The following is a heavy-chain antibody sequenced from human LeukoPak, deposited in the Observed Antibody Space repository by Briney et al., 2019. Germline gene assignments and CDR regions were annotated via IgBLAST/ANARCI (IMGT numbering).Heavy chain of an antibody. Sequence: GGSLRLSCAASGFTFSSYSMNWVRQAPGKGLEWVSYISSSSSTIYYADSVKGRFTIPRDNAKNSLYLQMNSLRAEDTAVYYCARVGNSSSWYLYYFDYWGQGTLVTVSS. J-gene: IGHJ4*02. CDR2: ISSSSSTI. V-gene: IGHV3-48*01. D-gene: IGHD6-13*01. CDR3: ARVGNSSSWYLYYFDY. CDR1: GFTFSSYS.